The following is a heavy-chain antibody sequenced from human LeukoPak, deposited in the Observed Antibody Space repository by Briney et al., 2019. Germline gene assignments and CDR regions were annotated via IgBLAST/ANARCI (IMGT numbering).Heavy chain of an antibody. D-gene: IGHD2-15*01. CDR1: GGSISISSYY. CDR2: IYYSGST. J-gene: IGHJ4*02. Sequence: PSETLSLTCSVSGGSISISSYYWGWIRQPPGKGLEWIGSIYYSGSTYYNPSLKSRVTISVDTSKNQFSLKLSSVTAADTAVYYCARGLGRFDYWGQGTLVTVSS. CDR3: ARGLGRFDY. V-gene: IGHV4-39*01.